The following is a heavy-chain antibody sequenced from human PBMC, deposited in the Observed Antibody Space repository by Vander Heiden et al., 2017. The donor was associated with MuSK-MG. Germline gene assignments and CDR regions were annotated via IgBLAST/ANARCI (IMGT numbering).Heavy chain of an antibody. CDR2: IHHSGRN. D-gene: IGHD2-21*02. J-gene: IGHJ4*02. CDR1: GYSFSSGYY. Sequence: QVQLQESGPGLVKPSETLSLTCTVSGYSFSSGYYWGWIRQPPGKGLEWIGSIHHSGRNYCNPPRKRLVTMSVETSKNQCFLKLDFVIDADTAVYYCARDQWRGGYCYFDYWGQGNLVTVSS. CDR3: ARDQWRGGYCYFDY. V-gene: IGHV4-38-2*02.